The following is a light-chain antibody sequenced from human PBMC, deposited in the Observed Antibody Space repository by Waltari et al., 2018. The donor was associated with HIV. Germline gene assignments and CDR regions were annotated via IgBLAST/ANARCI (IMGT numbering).Light chain of an antibody. CDR3: QQYNSYPLS. CDR2: GAN. CDR1: QGVGTS. Sequence: DIEMTQSPSSLSASVGDRVSIICRASQGVGTSLAWFQQKPGRAPKSLIYGANTLRRGVPPRFSGSGFGTDFTLTISSLQPEDFATYYCQQYNSYPLSFGPGTKVDVK. J-gene: IGKJ3*01. V-gene: IGKV1-16*01.